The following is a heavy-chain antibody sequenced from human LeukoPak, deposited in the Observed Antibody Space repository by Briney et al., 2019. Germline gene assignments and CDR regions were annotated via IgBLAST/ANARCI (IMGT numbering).Heavy chain of an antibody. V-gene: IGHV1-69*13. J-gene: IGHJ4*02. CDR1: GGTFSNYA. CDR2: IIPIFDTA. D-gene: IGHD3-9*01. Sequence: ASVKVSCKASGGTFSNYAISWVRQAPGQGLEWMGGIIPIFDTADYAQKFQGRLTITADDSTNTAYMELSSLRAEDTAVYYCARDLVGSHTGYSSGAWDYWGQGTLVTVSS. CDR3: ARDLVGSHTGYSSGAWDY.